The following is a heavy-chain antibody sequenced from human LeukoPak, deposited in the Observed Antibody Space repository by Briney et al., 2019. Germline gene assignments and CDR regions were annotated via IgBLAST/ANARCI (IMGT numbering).Heavy chain of an antibody. CDR3: ARVYFQTWGYDYGDSESAFDI. CDR1: GYTFTSYG. CDR2: ISAYNGNT. V-gene: IGHV1-18*01. D-gene: IGHD4-17*01. Sequence: ASVKVSCKASGYTFTSYGISWVRQAPGQGLEWMGWISAYNGNTNYAQKLQGRVTMTTDTSTSTAYMELRSLRSDDTAVYYCARVYFQTWGYDYGDSESAFDIWGQGTMVTVSS. J-gene: IGHJ3*02.